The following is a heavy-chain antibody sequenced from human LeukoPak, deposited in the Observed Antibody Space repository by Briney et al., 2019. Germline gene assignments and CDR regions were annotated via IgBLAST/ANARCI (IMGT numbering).Heavy chain of an antibody. D-gene: IGHD3-10*01. CDR2: IRYDGSNK. Sequence: GGSLRLSCAASGFTFSSYGMHWVRQAPGKGLEWVAFIRYDGSNKYYADSVKGRFTISRDNSKNTLYLQMNSLRAEDTAVYYCAKDRPPYKSIAYFDYWGQGTLVTVSS. J-gene: IGHJ4*02. CDR1: GFTFSSYG. V-gene: IGHV3-30*02. CDR3: AKDRPPYKSIAYFDY.